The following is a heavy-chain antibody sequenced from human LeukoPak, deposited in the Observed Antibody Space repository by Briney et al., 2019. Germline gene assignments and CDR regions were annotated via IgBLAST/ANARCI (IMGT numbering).Heavy chain of an antibody. CDR3: ASGALLPDAFDI. D-gene: IGHD1-26*01. CDR1: GGSISSGDYY. V-gene: IGHV4-30-4*08. CDR2: IYYSGST. Sequence: PSQTLSLTCTVSGGSISSGDYYWSWIRQPPGKGLEWVGYIYYSGSTYYNPSLKSRVTISVDTSKNQFSLKLSSVTAADTAVYYCASGALLPDAFDIWGQGTMVTVSS. J-gene: IGHJ3*02.